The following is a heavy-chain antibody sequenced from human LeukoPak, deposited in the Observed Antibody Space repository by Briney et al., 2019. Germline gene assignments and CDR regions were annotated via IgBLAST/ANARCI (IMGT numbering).Heavy chain of an antibody. V-gene: IGHV3-48*04. J-gene: IGHJ5*02. D-gene: IGHD4-23*01. CDR1: EFTFSSYS. CDR3: ARDVTYHGGDWFDP. CDR2: ISSTASSI. Sequence: GGSLRLSCAASEFTFSSYSMSWVRQAPGKGLKWVSYISSTASSIYYADSVKGRFTISRDNAKNSLYLQMNSLRAEDTAVYYCARDVTYHGGDWFDPWGQGTLVTVSS.